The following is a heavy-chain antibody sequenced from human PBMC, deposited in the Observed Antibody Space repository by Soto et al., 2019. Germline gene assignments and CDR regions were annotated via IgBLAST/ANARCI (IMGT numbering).Heavy chain of an antibody. V-gene: IGHV3-53*01. CDR1: GLTISGKKY. CDR2: LYDVDAS. Sequence: DVQLVESGGGLIQPGESLRLSCAAFGLTISGKKYVAWVRQAPGKGLEWVSALYDVDASFYADSVKGRFTTSSDSSKTTVYLQMNDLRPDDTAVYYCATWHEREHAYDVWGQGTTVTVSS. CDR3: ATWHEREHAYDV. J-gene: IGHJ3*01. D-gene: IGHD1-1*01.